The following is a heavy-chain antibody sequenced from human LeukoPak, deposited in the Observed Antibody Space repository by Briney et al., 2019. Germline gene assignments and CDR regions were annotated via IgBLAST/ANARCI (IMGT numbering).Heavy chain of an antibody. CDR1: GLSISSYY. Sequence: SETLSLTCTVSGLSISSYYWSWLRQPPGKGLEWIGYIYYIGTTNYNPSLKSRVSISVDTSKNQFSLKLNSVTAADTAVYYCACDGGQQWFHYRGQGTLVTVSS. V-gene: IGHV4-59*01. D-gene: IGHD5-18*01. CDR3: ACDGGQQWFHY. CDR2: IYYIGTT. J-gene: IGHJ4*02.